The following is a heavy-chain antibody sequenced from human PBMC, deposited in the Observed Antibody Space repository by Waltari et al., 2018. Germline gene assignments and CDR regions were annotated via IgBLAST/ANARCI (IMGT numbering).Heavy chain of an antibody. D-gene: IGHD1-26*01. CDR1: GGSISSGSYY. V-gene: IGHV4-61*09. CDR2: IYTSGST. J-gene: IGHJ4*02. CDR3: ERESGSYSGDNY. Sequence: QVQLQESGPGLVKPSQTLSLTCTVSGGSISSGSYYWSWIRQPAGKGLEWIGYIYTSGSTNYNPSLKSRVTISVDTSKNQFSLKLSSVTAADTAVYYCERESGSYSGDNYWGQGTLVTVSS.